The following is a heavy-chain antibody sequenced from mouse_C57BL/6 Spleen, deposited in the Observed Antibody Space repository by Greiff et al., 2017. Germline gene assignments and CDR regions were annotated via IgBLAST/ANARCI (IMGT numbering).Heavy chain of an antibody. CDR3: ARRGNYRYFDV. Sequence: EVKLMESGGGLVQPGGSLKLSCAASGFTFSDYYMYWVRQTPEKRLEWVAYISNGGGSTYYPDTVKGRFTISRDNAKNTLYLQMSRLKSEDTAMYYCARRGNYRYFDVWGTGTTVTVSS. CDR1: GFTFSDYY. V-gene: IGHV5-12*01. CDR2: ISNGGGST. J-gene: IGHJ1*03. D-gene: IGHD2-1*01.